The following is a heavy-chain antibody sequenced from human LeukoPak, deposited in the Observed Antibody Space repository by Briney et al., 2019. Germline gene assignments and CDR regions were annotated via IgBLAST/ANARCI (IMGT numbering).Heavy chain of an antibody. J-gene: IGHJ6*02. CDR3: AKDDWEAVAGYYCYGMDV. Sequence: PGRALRLSCAASGFTFSSYCMHWVRQAPARGLEWVAVISYDGSNKYYEDSVKDRFTISRDNSKNTLYLQMNSLRDEDTAVYCCAKDDWEAVAGYYCYGMDVWGQGTRVTVSS. V-gene: IGHV3-30*18. CDR2: ISYDGSNK. CDR1: GFTFSSYC. D-gene: IGHD6-19*01.